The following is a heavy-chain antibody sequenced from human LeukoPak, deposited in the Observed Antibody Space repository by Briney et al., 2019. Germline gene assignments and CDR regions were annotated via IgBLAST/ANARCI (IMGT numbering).Heavy chain of an antibody. J-gene: IGHJ5*02. Sequence: GGSLRLSCVVSGFTVISNYMSWVRQAPGKGLEWVSIIYSGGSTYYADSVKGRFTISRDNSKNTVYLQMNSLRAEDTAVYYCARANSATIPGVDPWGQGTLVTASS. D-gene: IGHD1-26*01. CDR2: IYSGGST. V-gene: IGHV3-53*01. CDR1: GFTVISNY. CDR3: ARANSATIPGVDP.